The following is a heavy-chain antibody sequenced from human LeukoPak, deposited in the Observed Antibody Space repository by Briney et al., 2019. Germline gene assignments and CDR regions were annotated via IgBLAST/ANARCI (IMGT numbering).Heavy chain of an antibody. CDR3: ARFSISWSYFDS. CDR2: IYYSGST. Sequence: SETLSLTCTVSGGSTSSYFWNWIRQPPGKGLEWIGYIYYSGSTDYNPSLKSRVTISVDTSKNYFSLKLSSMAAADTAVYYCARFSISWSYFDSWGQGTLVTVSS. D-gene: IGHD6-13*01. CDR1: GGSTSSYF. V-gene: IGHV4-59*01. J-gene: IGHJ4*02.